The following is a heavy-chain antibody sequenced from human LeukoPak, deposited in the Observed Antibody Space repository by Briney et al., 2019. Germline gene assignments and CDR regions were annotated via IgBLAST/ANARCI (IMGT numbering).Heavy chain of an antibody. CDR1: GDSVSTTNW. D-gene: IGHD5-12*01. CDR3: ARDVAGNTFDY. Sequence: SGTLSLNWAVSGDSVSTTNWWSWVRETPGKGLEWIGEIYHTGNTNYNPSLRSRVNMSVDKPNNQFSLTLTSVTAADTAVYDCARDVAGNTFDYWGQGTLVTVSS. CDR2: IYHTGNT. J-gene: IGHJ4*02. V-gene: IGHV4-4*02.